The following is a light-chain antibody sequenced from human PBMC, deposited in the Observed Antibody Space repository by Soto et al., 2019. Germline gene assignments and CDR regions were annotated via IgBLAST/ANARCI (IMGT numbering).Light chain of an antibody. Sequence: EIVLTQSPGTLSLSPGERATLSCRASQSVSSSYLAWYQQKPGQAPRLLIYGASSRATGIPDRFSGSGSGTGFSLTISRLEPEDFAVYYCQQYGSSPYTFGQGTKQEIK. V-gene: IGKV3-20*01. CDR2: GAS. CDR1: QSVSSSY. CDR3: QQYGSSPYT. J-gene: IGKJ2*01.